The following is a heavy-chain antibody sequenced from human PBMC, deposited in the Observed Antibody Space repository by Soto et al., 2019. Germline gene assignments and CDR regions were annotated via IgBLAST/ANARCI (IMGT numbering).Heavy chain of an antibody. CDR3: ATVHICSSTSCSWNWFDP. D-gene: IGHD2-2*01. J-gene: IGHJ5*02. CDR2: FDPEDGET. CDR1: GYTLTELS. Sequence: ASVKVSCKVSGYTLTELSMHWVRQAPGKELEWMGGFDPEDGETIYAQKFQGRGTMTEDTSTDTAYMELSSMRKADTAVYYCATVHICSSTSCSWNWFDPWGQGTLVTVSS. V-gene: IGHV1-24*01.